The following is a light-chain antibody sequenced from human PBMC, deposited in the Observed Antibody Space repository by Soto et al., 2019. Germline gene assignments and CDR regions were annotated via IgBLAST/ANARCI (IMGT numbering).Light chain of an antibody. J-gene: IGKJ2*01. CDR3: LQDYNKPYT. CDR2: AAS. CDR1: QGIRND. Sequence: AIQMTQSPSSLSASVGDRVTITCRTSQGIRNDLGWYQQKPGKAPKLLIYAASSLQSGVPSRFSGSGTDTEFTLTINSLQPEDFATYYCLQDYNKPYTFGQGTKLEIK. V-gene: IGKV1-6*01.